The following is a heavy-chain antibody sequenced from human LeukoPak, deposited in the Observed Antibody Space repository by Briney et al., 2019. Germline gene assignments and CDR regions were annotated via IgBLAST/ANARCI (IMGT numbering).Heavy chain of an antibody. Sequence: GGSLRLSCAASGFTFSSYSMNWVRQAPGKGLEWVSYISSRGSSIYYADSVKGRFTISRDNAKNSLYLQMNSLRAEDTAVYYCAREQQLAQGDPFDIWGQGTMVTVSS. CDR3: AREQQLAQGDPFDI. J-gene: IGHJ3*02. CDR1: GFTFSSYS. D-gene: IGHD6-13*01. V-gene: IGHV3-48*04. CDR2: ISSRGSSI.